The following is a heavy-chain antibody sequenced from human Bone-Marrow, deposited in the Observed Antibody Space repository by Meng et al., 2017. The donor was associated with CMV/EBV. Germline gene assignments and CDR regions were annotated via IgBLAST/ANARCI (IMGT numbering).Heavy chain of an antibody. Sequence: GESLKISCAASGFTFSSYAMSWVRQAPGKGLEWVSVIYSGGSSTYYADSVKGRFTISRDNSKNTLYLQMNSLRAEDTAVYYCARDPAMTTVAKGAFDIWGQGTMVTVPS. V-gene: IGHV3-23*03. J-gene: IGHJ3*02. CDR2: IYSGGSST. CDR3: ARDPAMTTVAKGAFDI. D-gene: IGHD4-23*01. CDR1: GFTFSSYA.